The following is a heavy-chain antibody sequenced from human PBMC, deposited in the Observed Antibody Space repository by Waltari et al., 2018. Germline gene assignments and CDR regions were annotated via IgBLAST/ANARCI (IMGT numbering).Heavy chain of an antibody. CDR2: IYYSGST. D-gene: IGHD3-3*01. V-gene: IGHV4-59*01. CDR3: ARDSGKRFLEYYGMDV. CDR1: GGSISSYY. J-gene: IGHJ6*02. Sequence: QVQLQESGPGLVKPSETLSLTCTVSGGSISSYYWSWIRQPPGKGLEWIGYIYYSGSTNDHPPLKSRVTISVDTAKNQFSLKLSSVTAADTAVYYCARDSGKRFLEYYGMDVWGQGTTVTVSS.